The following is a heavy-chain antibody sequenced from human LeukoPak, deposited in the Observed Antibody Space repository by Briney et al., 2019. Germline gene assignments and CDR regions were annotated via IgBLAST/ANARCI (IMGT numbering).Heavy chain of an antibody. Sequence: GGSLRLSWAASGFTFSSYSMNWVRQAPGKGLEWVSSISSSSSYIYYADSVKGRFTISRDNAKNSLYLQMNSLRAEDTAIYYCARDPYSGSYGDSYYYYMDVWGKGTTVTISS. CDR3: ARDPYSGSYGDSYYYYMDV. CDR1: GFTFSSYS. J-gene: IGHJ6*03. D-gene: IGHD1-26*01. CDR2: ISSSSSYI. V-gene: IGHV3-21*01.